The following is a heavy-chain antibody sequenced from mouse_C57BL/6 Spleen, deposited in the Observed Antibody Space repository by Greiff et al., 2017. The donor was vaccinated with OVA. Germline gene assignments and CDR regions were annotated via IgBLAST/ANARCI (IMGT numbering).Heavy chain of an antibody. V-gene: IGHV1-61*01. J-gene: IGHJ2*01. CDR2: IYPSDSET. CDR3: AREGNYYGSSLRN. Sequence: VQLQQPGAELVRPGSSVKLSCKASGYTFTSYWMDWVKQRPGQGLEWIGNIYPSDSETHYNQKFKDKATLTVDKSSSTAYMQLSSLTSEDSAVYYCAREGNYYGSSLRNWGQGTTLTVSS. D-gene: IGHD1-1*01. CDR1: GYTFTSYW.